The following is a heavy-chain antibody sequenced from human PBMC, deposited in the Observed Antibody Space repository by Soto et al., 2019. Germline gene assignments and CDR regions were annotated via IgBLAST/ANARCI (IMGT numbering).Heavy chain of an antibody. CDR3: ARVHVMVVAGSTFAY. J-gene: IGHJ4*03. Sequence: LSLPCTVSGGAVNSGTYWGWIRQPPGEGPEWIASIYHGGTTFYNPSLKSRISISVDTSKNQFSLRLTSVTAADTATYFCARVHVMVVAGSTFAYWGRGTRVPVPQ. CDR2: IYHGGTT. V-gene: IGHV4-38-2*02. CDR1: GGAVNSGTY. D-gene: IGHD6-19*01.